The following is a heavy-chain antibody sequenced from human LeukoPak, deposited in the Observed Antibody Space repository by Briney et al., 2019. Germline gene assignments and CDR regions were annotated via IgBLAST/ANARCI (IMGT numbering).Heavy chain of an antibody. D-gene: IGHD3-9*01. CDR2: ISGSGGST. CDR1: GGSFSGYY. Sequence: PSETLSLTCAVYGGSFSGYYWSWIRQPPGKGLEWVSAISGSGGSTYYADSVKGRFTISRDNSKNTLYLQMNSLRAEDTAVYYCAKDDYDILTGYYFPLAAFDIWGQGTMVTVSS. J-gene: IGHJ3*02. V-gene: IGHV3-23*01. CDR3: AKDDYDILTGYYFPLAAFDI.